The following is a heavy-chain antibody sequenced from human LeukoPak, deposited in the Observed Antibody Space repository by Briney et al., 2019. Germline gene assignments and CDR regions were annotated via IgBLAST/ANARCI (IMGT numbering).Heavy chain of an antibody. J-gene: IGHJ4*02. CDR3: ARKAFGSSSWYVDF. CDR2: INPNSGGA. Sequence: ASVKVSCKASGYTFPAYQMHWVRQAPGQGLEWMGWINPNSGGANYAQKLQGRVTMTRDTSSTTAYMELSGLRSDDTAVYYCARKAFGSSSWYVDFWGQGTLVTVSS. CDR1: GYTFPAYQ. D-gene: IGHD6-13*01. V-gene: IGHV1-2*02.